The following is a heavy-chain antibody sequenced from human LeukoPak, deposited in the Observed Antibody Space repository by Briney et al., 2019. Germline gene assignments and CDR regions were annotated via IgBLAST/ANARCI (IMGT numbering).Heavy chain of an antibody. V-gene: IGHV3-48*01. CDR1: GFNSNTYS. J-gene: IGHJ4*02. CDR3: ARGRWFGESLPAHFEY. CDR2: ISSSSNTI. Sequence: PGGSLRLSCAASGFNSNTYSMNWVRQAPGKGLEWVSYISSSSNTIYYADSVKGRFTISRDNATNSLYLQMTTLRAEDTAVYYCARGRWFGESLPAHFEYWGQGTLVTVSS. D-gene: IGHD3-10*01.